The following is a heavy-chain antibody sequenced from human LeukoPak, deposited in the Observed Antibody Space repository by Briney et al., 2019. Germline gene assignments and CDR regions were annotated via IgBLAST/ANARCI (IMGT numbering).Heavy chain of an antibody. J-gene: IGHJ4*02. CDR1: GYSFTSYW. Sequence: GESLKISCKGSGYSFTSYWIGWVRQPPGKGLEWMGIIYPGDSDTRYSPSFQGQVTISVDKSINTAYLEWSSLKASDTAMYYCAKRKNGDYENPWDYWGQGTLVTVSS. CDR3: AKRKNGDYENPWDY. CDR2: IYPGDSDT. V-gene: IGHV5-51*01. D-gene: IGHD4-17*01.